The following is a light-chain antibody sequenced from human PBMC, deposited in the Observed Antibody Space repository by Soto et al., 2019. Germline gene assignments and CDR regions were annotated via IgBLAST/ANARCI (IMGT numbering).Light chain of an antibody. Sequence: QSVLTQSPSVSAAPGQKVTISCSGGSSNIGKNYVSWYQHLPGTAPKLLIYEDHKRPSGIPDRFSGSKSDTSATLDITGLQTGDEGDYYCGTWDSSLNAGVFGGGTKLTVL. CDR3: GTWDSSLNAGV. J-gene: IGLJ3*02. CDR2: EDH. CDR1: SSNIGKNY. V-gene: IGLV1-51*02.